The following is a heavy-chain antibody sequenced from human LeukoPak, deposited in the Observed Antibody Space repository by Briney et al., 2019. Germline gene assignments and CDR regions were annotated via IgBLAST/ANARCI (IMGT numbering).Heavy chain of an antibody. Sequence: SETLSLTCTVSDGSISSYYWSWIRQPPGKGLEWIGYIYYSGSTNYNPSLKSRVTISVDTSKNQFSLKLSSVTAADTAVYYCARYTAMAHFDYWGQGTLVTVSS. CDR3: ARYTAMAHFDY. D-gene: IGHD5-18*01. CDR2: IYYSGST. V-gene: IGHV4-59*01. CDR1: DGSISSYY. J-gene: IGHJ4*02.